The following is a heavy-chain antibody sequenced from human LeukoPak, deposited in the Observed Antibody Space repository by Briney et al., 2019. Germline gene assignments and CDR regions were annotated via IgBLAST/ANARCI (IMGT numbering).Heavy chain of an antibody. CDR1: GFTFSSYS. J-gene: IGHJ4*02. V-gene: IGHV3-48*02. CDR2: VSSSSSTI. D-gene: IGHD2-15*01. Sequence: GGSLRLSCAASGFTFSSYSMNWVRQAPGKGLEWVSFVSSSSSTIFYADSVKGRFTISRDSGKTSLYLQMNSLRDEDTAVYYCARDSGGAFDYWGQGTLVTVSS. CDR3: ARDSGGAFDY.